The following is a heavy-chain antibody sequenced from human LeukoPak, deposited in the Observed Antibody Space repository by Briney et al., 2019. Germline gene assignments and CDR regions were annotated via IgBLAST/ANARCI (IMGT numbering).Heavy chain of an antibody. CDR2: ISSSGSTI. D-gene: IGHD5-12*01. V-gene: IGHV3-23*01. CDR3: AKGPQLYSGYHPDY. J-gene: IGHJ4*02. CDR1: GFTFSSYA. Sequence: PGGSLRLSCAASGFTFSSYAMSWVRQAPGKGLEWVSYISSSGSTIYYADSVKGRFTISRDNSKNTLYLQMNSLRAEDTAVYYCAKGPQLYSGYHPDYWGQGTLVTVSS.